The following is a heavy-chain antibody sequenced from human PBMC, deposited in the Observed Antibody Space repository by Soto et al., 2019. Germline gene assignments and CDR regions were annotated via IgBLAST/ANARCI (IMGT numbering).Heavy chain of an antibody. CDR2: ISYDGSIK. Sequence: GGSLRLSCAASGFTFSNYGVHWVRQAPGKGLEWVAVISYDGSIKYYAASVEGRFTISRDNSKNMLYLQMNSLRAEDTAVYYCAKARYYGSGSYFGVDYWGLGTLVTVSS. V-gene: IGHV3-30*18. D-gene: IGHD3-10*01. J-gene: IGHJ4*02. CDR3: AKARYYGSGSYFGVDY. CDR1: GFTFSNYG.